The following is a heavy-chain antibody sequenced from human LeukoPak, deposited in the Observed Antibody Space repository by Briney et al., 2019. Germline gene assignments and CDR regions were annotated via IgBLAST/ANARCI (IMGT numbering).Heavy chain of an antibody. CDR2: ISYDGSNK. V-gene: IGHV3-30-3*01. J-gene: IGHJ4*02. CDR1: GFTFSSYA. CDR3: AKDHDFWSGYPPFDY. D-gene: IGHD3-3*01. Sequence: GGSLRLSCAASGFTFSSYAMHWVRQAPGKGLEWVAVISYDGSNKYYADSVKGRFTISRDNSKNTLYLQMNSLRAEDTAVYYCAKDHDFWSGYPPFDYWGQGTLVTVSS.